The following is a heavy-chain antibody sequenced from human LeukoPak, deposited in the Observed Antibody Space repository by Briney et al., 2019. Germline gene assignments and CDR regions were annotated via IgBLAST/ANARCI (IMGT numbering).Heavy chain of an antibody. J-gene: IGHJ6*03. Sequence: GGSLRLSCAASGFTFSYYAMSWVRQAPGRGLEWVSVISDSGGETSYADSGKGRFTISRDNSKNTVYLQMNSLRAEDTAVYYCARRAVAGTYYYYYMDVWGKGTTVTVSS. V-gene: IGHV3-23*01. CDR2: ISDSGGET. CDR1: GFTFSYYA. CDR3: ARRAVAGTYYYYYMDV. D-gene: IGHD6-19*01.